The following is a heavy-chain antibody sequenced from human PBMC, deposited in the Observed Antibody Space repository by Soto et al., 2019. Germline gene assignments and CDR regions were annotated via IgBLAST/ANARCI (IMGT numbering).Heavy chain of an antibody. J-gene: IGHJ4*02. CDR2: ISNSGST. Sequence: PSETLSLTCTVSSGSTSSYYWSWIRQPPGTGLEWIGYISNSGSTNYNPSLKSRLTISVDTSKNQFSLKLSSVTAADTAVYYCARDRPLYARDRPLYYTSGYYDYWGQGTLVTVSS. CDR1: SGSTSSYY. V-gene: IGHV4-59*01. D-gene: IGHD3-22*01. CDR3: ARDRPLYARDRPLYYTSGYYDY.